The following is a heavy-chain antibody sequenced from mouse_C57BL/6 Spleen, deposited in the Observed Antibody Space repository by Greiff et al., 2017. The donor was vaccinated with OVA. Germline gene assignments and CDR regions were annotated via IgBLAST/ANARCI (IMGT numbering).Heavy chain of an antibody. D-gene: IGHD2-5*01. CDR1: GYTFTSYW. J-gene: IGHJ1*03. CDR3: ASRDYYSNYPYWYFDV. V-gene: IGHV1-64*01. Sequence: QVHVKQPGAELVKPGASVKLSCKASGYTFTSYWMHWVKQRPGQGLEWIGMIHPNSGSTNYNEKFKSKATLTVDKSSSTAYMQLSSLTSEDSAVYYCASRDYYSNYPYWYFDVWGTGTTVTVSS. CDR2: IHPNSGST.